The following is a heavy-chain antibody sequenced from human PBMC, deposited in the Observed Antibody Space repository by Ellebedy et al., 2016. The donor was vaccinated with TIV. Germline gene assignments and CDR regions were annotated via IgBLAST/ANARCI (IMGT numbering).Heavy chain of an antibody. D-gene: IGHD2-8*01. CDR1: ELTVNSNY. V-gene: IGHV3-66*01. CDR3: ARETFKDVDLKEWGIFDI. J-gene: IGHJ3*02. CDR2: IFFVGTT. Sequence: GGSLRLSCAASELTVNSNYMSWFRQAPGKGLEWVSVIFFVGTTHYADAVKGRFAISRDNYKNTLFLQMKSLRDEDTAIYYCARETFKDVDLKEWGIFDIWGQGTMVTVSS.